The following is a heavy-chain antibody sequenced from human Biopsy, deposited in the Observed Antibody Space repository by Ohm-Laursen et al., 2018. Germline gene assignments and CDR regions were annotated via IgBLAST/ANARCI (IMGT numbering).Heavy chain of an antibody. J-gene: IGHJ6*02. CDR2: INPMFGTA. V-gene: IGHV1-69*06. Sequence: AASVKVSCKASGATFSNYAINWLRQAPGQGLEWMGGINPMFGTAKYAQRFQGRVTITADKSTTTAYTELRSLRSDDTAIYYCTRDRHYASGSYAGMDVWGQGTTVTVSS. CDR1: GATFSNYA. CDR3: TRDRHYASGSYAGMDV. D-gene: IGHD3-10*01.